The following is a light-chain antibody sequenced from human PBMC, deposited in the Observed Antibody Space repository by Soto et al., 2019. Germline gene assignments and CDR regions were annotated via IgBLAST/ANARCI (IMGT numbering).Light chain of an antibody. CDR2: AST. CDR1: SSNIGAGFD. CDR3: QYYDTGLTGHVL. Sequence: QSALTQPPSVSGAPGQRVTISCSGNSSNIGAGFDVHWYQQLPGAAPKLLIYASTNRPSGVPDRFSGSKSDTSASLAITGLQIDDEADYYCQYYDTGLTGHVLFGGGTQLTVL. J-gene: IGLJ2*01. V-gene: IGLV1-40*01.